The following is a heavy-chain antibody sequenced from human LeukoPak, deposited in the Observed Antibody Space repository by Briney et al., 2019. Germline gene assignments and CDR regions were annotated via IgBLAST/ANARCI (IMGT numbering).Heavy chain of an antibody. CDR3: AKDRAQQLVLDF. CDR1: GFTFSSYA. J-gene: IGHJ4*02. V-gene: IGHV3-23*01. D-gene: IGHD6-13*01. Sequence: GGSLRLSCAASGFTFSSYAMSWVRQAPGKEREWGSAIIGSGSSTYYADSVKGRFTISRDNSKNTLFLQMNSLRAEDTAVYYCAKDRAQQLVLDFWGQGTLVTVSS. CDR2: IIGSGSST.